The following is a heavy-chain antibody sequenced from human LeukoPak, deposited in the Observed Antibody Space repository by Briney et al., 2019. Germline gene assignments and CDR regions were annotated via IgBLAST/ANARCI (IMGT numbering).Heavy chain of an antibody. V-gene: IGHV4-59*08. D-gene: IGHD3-22*01. CDR3: ARSYYDSSGYVDY. CDR1: GGSISSYY. CDR2: IYYSGST. J-gene: IGHJ4*02. Sequence: PSETLPLTCTVSGGSISSYYWSWIRQPPGKGLEWIGYIYYSGSTNYNPSLKSRVTISVDTSKNQFSLKLSSVTAADTAVYYCARSYYDSSGYVDYWGQGTLVTVSS.